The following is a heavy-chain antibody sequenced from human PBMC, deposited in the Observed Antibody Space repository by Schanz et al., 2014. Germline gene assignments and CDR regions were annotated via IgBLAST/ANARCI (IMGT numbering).Heavy chain of an antibody. D-gene: IGHD3-10*01. J-gene: IGHJ5*01. CDR3: AKQHIVRGVIYLNWFDS. CDR2: VSSDGNND. Sequence: MQLLESGGGVVQPGKSLRLSCATSGFIFRSFGIHWVRQAPGKGLEWVALVSSDGNNDYYTDSVKGRFTISRDNSKNTVHLQMNSLRAEDTAVYYCAKQHIVRGVIYLNWFDSWGQGTLVTVSS. CDR1: GFIFRSFG. V-gene: IGHV3-30*18.